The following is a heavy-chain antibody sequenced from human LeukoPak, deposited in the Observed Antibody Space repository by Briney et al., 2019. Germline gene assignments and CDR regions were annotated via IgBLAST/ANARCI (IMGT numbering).Heavy chain of an antibody. Sequence: GGSLRLSCAASGFTFSSYWMHWVRQAPGKGLVWVSRINSDGSSTSYADSVKGRFTISRDNAKNTLYLQMNSLRAEDTAVYYCASSATRYYVFWSGYYIGGFDYWGQGTLVTVSS. CDR2: INSDGSST. V-gene: IGHV3-74*01. CDR3: ASSATRYYVFWSGYYIGGFDY. D-gene: IGHD3-3*01. CDR1: GFTFSSYW. J-gene: IGHJ4*02.